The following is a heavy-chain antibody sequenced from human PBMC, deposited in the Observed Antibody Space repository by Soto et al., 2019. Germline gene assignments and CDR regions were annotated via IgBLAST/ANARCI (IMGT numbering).Heavy chain of an antibody. V-gene: IGHV4-31*03. Sequence: QVQLQESGPGLVKPSQTLSLTCTVSGGSISSGGYYWSWIRQHPGKGLEWIGYIYYSGSTYYNPSLKSRVTISVDTSKNQFAVKLSSVSAADTAVYYCARSPEAAVTTFDYWGQGTLVTVSS. CDR1: GGSISSGGYY. D-gene: IGHD4-17*01. CDR3: ARSPEAAVTTFDY. CDR2: IYYSGST. J-gene: IGHJ4*02.